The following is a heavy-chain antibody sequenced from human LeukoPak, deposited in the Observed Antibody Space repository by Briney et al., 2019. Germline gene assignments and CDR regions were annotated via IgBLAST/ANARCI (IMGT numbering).Heavy chain of an antibody. CDR3: ARNFPKLVAGYYFDY. CDR1: GGSISSYY. CDR2: IYYSGST. Sequence: PSETLSLTCTVSGGSISSYYWSWIRQPPGKGLEWIRYIYYSGSTNYNPSLKSRVTISVDTSKNQFSLKLSSVTAADTAVYYCARNFPKLVAGYYFDYWGQGTLVTVSS. J-gene: IGHJ4*02. V-gene: IGHV4-59*01. D-gene: IGHD6-19*01.